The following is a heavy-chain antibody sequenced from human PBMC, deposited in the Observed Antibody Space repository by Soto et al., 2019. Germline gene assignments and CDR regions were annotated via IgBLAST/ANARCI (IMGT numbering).Heavy chain of an antibody. D-gene: IGHD6-13*01. V-gene: IGHV4-30-2*01. Sequence: SETLSLTCAVSGDSISSGAYSWSWIRQPPGKGLEWIGHIYQSGSTYYNPPLKSRVTVSVDRSKNQFSLKLSSLRSEDTAVYYCARVSSSWYKDYFDYWGQGTLVTVSS. CDR3: ARVSSSWYKDYFDY. CDR2: IYQSGST. J-gene: IGHJ4*02. CDR1: GDSISSGAYS.